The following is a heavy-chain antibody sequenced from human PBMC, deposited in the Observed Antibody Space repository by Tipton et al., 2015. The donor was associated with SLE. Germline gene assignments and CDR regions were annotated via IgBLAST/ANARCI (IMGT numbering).Heavy chain of an antibody. CDR3: ARGWLLLGLDP. D-gene: IGHD2-15*01. V-gene: IGHV4-59*11. Sequence: TLSLTCTVSGGSISSHYWSWIRQSPGKGLEWIAYIHNSGNIYNPSLKSRVTVSVDTSKNQFSLSLTSVTAADTAVYYCARGWLLLGLDPWGQGTLVTVSS. J-gene: IGHJ5*02. CDR1: GGSISSHY. CDR2: IHNSGN.